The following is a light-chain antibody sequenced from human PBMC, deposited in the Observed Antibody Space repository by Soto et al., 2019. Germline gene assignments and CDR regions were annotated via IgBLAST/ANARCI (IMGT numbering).Light chain of an antibody. J-gene: IGLJ3*02. V-gene: IGLV2-14*01. CDR3: NSYRTHDTWV. CDR1: CSDVGGYNY. Sequence: QSALTQPASVSGSPGQSITISCTGTCSDVGGYNYVSWYQQHPGKAPKLIIYEVSNRHSGVSNRFSGSKSGNTASLTISGLQAEDEADYYCNSYRTHDTWVFGGGNKLTVL. CDR2: EVS.